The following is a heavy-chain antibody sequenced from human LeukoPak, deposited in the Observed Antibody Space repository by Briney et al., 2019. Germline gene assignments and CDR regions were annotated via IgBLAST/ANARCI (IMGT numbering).Heavy chain of an antibody. CDR2: INPNSGGT. Sequence: ASVKVSCXASGYTFTGYYMHWVRQAPGQGLEWMGWINPNSGGTNYAQKFQGRVTMTRDTSISTAYMELSRLRSDDTAVYYCARAGVVVAATDFDYWGQGTLVTVSS. V-gene: IGHV1-2*02. D-gene: IGHD2-15*01. CDR1: GYTFTGYY. CDR3: ARAGVVVAATDFDY. J-gene: IGHJ4*02.